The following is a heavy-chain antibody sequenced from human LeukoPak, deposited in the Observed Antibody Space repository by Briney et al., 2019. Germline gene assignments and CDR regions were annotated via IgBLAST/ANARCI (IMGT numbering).Heavy chain of an antibody. V-gene: IGHV1-8*01. CDR3: ARIPLLGRSKGIAAAGTDS. J-gene: IGHJ5*01. CDR1: GYTFTSYD. D-gene: IGHD6-13*01. Sequence: GASVKVSCKASGYTFTSYDINWVRQATGQGLEWMGWMNPNSGNTGYAQKFQGRVTMTRNTSISTAYMELSSLRSEDTAVYYCARIPLLGRSKGIAAAGTDSWGQGTLVTVSS. CDR2: MNPNSGNT.